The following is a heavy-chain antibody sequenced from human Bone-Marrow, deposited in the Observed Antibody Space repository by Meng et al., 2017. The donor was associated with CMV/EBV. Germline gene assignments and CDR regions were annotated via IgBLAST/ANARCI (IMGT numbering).Heavy chain of an antibody. V-gene: IGHV1-18*01. CDR1: GGTFSSYA. Sequence: ASVKVSCKASGGTFSSYAISWVRQAPGQGLEWMGWISAYNGNTNYAQKLQGRVTMTTDTSTSTAYMELRSLRSDDTAVYYCARDGRRSNAGNTDYWGQGTLVTVSS. J-gene: IGHJ4*02. CDR3: ARDGRRSNAGNTDY. D-gene: IGHD6-13*01. CDR2: ISAYNGNT.